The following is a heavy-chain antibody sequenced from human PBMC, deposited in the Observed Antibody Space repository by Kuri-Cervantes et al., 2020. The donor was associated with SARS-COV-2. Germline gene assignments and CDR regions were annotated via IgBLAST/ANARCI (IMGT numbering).Heavy chain of an antibody. V-gene: IGHV4-39*07. CDR3: ARGNGAVATSGYWYFDL. CDR2: IYYSGST. CDR1: GGSISSSSYY. J-gene: IGHJ2*01. Sequence: GSLRLSCTVSGGSISSSSYYWGWIRQPPGQGLAWIGSIYYSGSTYYNPSLKSRVTISVDTSKNQFSLKLSSVTAADTAMYFCARGNGAVATSGYWYFDLWGRGTLVTVSS. D-gene: IGHD6-19*01.